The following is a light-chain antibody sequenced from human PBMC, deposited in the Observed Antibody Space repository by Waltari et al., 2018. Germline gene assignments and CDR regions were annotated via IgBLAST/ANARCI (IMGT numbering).Light chain of an antibody. Sequence: EIVLTQSTPTLSLSPGQRATISCRASQIVSSYLAWYQQKPGQAPRLLIYDASNRATGIPARFSGSGSGTDFTLTISSLEPEDFAVYYCQQRSNWPPYTFGQGTKLEIK. J-gene: IGKJ2*01. V-gene: IGKV3-11*01. CDR1: QIVSSY. CDR3: QQRSNWPPYT. CDR2: DAS.